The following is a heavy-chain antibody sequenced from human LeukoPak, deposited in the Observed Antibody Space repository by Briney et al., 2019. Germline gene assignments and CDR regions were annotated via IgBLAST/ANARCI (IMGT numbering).Heavy chain of an antibody. CDR1: GFTFSNSW. V-gene: IGHV3-74*01. CDR2: VNSDGKAT. D-gene: IGHD3-10*01. J-gene: IGHJ6*03. Sequence: GGSLRLSCAASGFTFSNSWMHWVRQAPGKGLVWVSRVNSDGKATTYADSVKGRFTISRDNAKNSLYLQMNSLRAEDTAVYYCARGGDGSGGYRRFYYYYMDVWGKGTTVTVSS. CDR3: ARGGDGSGGYRRFYYYYMDV.